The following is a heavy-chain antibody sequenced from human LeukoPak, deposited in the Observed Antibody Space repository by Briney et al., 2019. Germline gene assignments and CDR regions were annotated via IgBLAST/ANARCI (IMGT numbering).Heavy chain of an antibody. J-gene: IGHJ4*02. D-gene: IGHD1-26*01. CDR2: ISSSDSPI. CDR3: ASWGEGALDN. CDR1: GFTFGDYY. Sequence: GGSLRLSCAASGFTFGDYYMSWIRQAPGKGLEWVSYISSSDSPIYYADSVKGRFTISRDNAKKSLYLQMNSLRVEDTGVYYCASWGEGALDNWGQGTLVTVSS. V-gene: IGHV3-11*04.